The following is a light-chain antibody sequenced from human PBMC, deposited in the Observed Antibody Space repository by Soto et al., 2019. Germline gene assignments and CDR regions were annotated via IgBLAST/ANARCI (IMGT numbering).Light chain of an antibody. J-gene: IGKJ1*01. Sequence: EIVLTQSPGTLSLSPGERATLSCRASQSVISTYLAWYQQKPGQAPRLLIYGASSRATVIPDRFSGSGSGTDFTLTISSLEPEDFAVYYCQQYRDSLGTFGQGTKVEIK. CDR2: GAS. V-gene: IGKV3-20*01. CDR3: QQYRDSLGT. CDR1: QSVISTY.